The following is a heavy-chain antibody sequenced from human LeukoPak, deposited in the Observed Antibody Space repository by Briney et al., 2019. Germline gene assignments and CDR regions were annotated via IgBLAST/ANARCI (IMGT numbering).Heavy chain of an antibody. CDR1: GGSFSTSNSY. CDR2: LYYSAST. V-gene: IGHV4-39*01. Sequence: PSETLSLTCTGSGGSFSTSNSYWGWVRQPPGKGLEWIGSLYYSASTYYNPSLKTRVTIFVDTSKNEFSLKVNSVSAADTAVYYCARHIDSSNSASAPWGQGTLVTVSS. CDR3: ARHIDSSNSASAP. J-gene: IGHJ5*02. D-gene: IGHD6-13*01.